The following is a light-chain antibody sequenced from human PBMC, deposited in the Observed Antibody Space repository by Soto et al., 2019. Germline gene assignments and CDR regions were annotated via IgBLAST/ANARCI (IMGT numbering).Light chain of an antibody. CDR3: QQRSHWPIT. CDR1: QSVSSSY. CDR2: DAS. Sequence: EIVLTQSPGTLSLSPGARATLSCRASQSVSSSYLAWYQQKPGQAPRLLIYDASNRATGIPARFSVSGSGTAGTITISSLEPEDCEVYDGQQRSHWPITFGQGTRLEIK. V-gene: IGKV3D-20*02. J-gene: IGKJ5*01.